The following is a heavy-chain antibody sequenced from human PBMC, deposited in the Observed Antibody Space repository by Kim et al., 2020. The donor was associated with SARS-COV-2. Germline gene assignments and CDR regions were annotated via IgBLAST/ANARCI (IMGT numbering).Heavy chain of an antibody. Sequence: NPSLKSRVTISVDTSKNQFSLKLSSVTAADTAVYYCARAAGTTRVGWFDPWGQGTLVTVSS. D-gene: IGHD1-7*01. V-gene: IGHV4-34*01. J-gene: IGHJ5*02. CDR3: ARAAGTTRVGWFDP.